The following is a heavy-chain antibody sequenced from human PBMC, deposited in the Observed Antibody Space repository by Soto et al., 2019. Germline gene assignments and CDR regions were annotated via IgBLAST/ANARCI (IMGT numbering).Heavy chain of an antibody. V-gene: IGHV3-23*01. J-gene: IGHJ4*02. Sequence: GGSLRLSCAASGFTFSSYAMSWVRQAPGKGLEWVSAISGSGGSTYYADSVKGRLTISRDNSKNTLYLQMNSLRAEDTAVYYCAKDGRAMATISEWDYWGPGTLVTVSS. CDR2: ISGSGGST. CDR1: GFTFSSYA. CDR3: AKDGRAMATISEWDY. D-gene: IGHD5-12*01.